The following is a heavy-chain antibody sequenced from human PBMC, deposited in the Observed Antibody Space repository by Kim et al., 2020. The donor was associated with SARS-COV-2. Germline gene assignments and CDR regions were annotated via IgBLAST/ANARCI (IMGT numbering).Heavy chain of an antibody. CDR3: ARECSGGSCYSSAWVVSPMDGMDV. CDR1: GGTFSSYA. CDR2: IIPIFGTA. D-gene: IGHD2-15*01. Sequence: SVKVSCKASGGTFSSYAISWVRQAPGQGLEWMGGIIPIFGTANYAQKFQGRVTITADESTSTAYMELSSLRSEDTAVYYCARECSGGSCYSSAWVVSPMDGMDVWGQGTTVTVSS. J-gene: IGHJ6*02. V-gene: IGHV1-69*13.